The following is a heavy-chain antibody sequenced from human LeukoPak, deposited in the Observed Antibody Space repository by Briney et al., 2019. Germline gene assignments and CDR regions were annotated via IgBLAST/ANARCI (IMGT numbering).Heavy chain of an antibody. CDR1: EFTFSSYS. V-gene: IGHV3-48*01. D-gene: IGHD1-26*01. CDR2: ISNGSGNR. J-gene: IGHJ6*03. Sequence: GGSLRLSCVASEFTFSSYSMIWVRQAPGKGLEWISYISNGSGNRYYADSAKGRFTISRDNAKNLLYLQMNNLRADDTAVYYCARAAKWEFYHYYMDVWGKGTTVAVSS. CDR3: ARAAKWEFYHYYMDV.